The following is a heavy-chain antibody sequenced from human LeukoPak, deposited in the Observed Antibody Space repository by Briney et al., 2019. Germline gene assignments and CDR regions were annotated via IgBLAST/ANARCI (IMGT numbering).Heavy chain of an antibody. Sequence: PGGSLRLSCAASGFTFTNYNFYWVRQAPGKGLEWVAVISYDGNNKFYAESVKGRFTISRDNSKSTLYLQMNSLRAEDTAVYFCARALGPIRIPTNFDYWGQGTLVTVSS. CDR2: ISYDGNNK. J-gene: IGHJ4*02. CDR3: ARALGPIRIPTNFDY. V-gene: IGHV3-30*03. CDR1: GFTFTNYN. D-gene: IGHD2-2*02.